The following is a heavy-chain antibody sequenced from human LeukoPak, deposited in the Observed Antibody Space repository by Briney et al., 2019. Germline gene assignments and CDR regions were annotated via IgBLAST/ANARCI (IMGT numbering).Heavy chain of an antibody. D-gene: IGHD3-10*01. CDR2: IRSKAYGGTT. V-gene: IGHV3-49*03. J-gene: IGHJ4*02. Sequence: GGSLRLSCTASGFTFGDYAMSWFRQAPGKGLEWVGFIRSKAYGGTTEYAASVKGRFTISRDDSKSIAYLQMNSLKTEDTAVYYCTRAGGYYYGSGSYSGKVDYWGQGTLVTVSS. CDR3: TRAGGYYYGSGSYSGKVDY. CDR1: GFTFGDYA.